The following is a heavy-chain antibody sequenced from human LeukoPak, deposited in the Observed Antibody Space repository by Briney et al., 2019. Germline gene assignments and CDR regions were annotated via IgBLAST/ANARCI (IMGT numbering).Heavy chain of an antibody. J-gene: IGHJ3*02. CDR1: GYTFTGYY. Sequence: ASVKVSCKASGYTFTGYYMHWVRQAPGQGLEWMGWINPNSGGTNYAQKFQGRVTMTGDTSISTAYMELSRLGSDDTAVYYWARDRGEGLGIDDFDIWGQGKMVTVSS. CDR2: INPNSGGT. V-gene: IGHV1-2*02. CDR3: ARDRGEGLGIDDFDI. D-gene: IGHD3-10*01.